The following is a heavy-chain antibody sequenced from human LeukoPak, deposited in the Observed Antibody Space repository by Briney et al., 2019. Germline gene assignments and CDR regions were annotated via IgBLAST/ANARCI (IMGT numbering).Heavy chain of an antibody. Sequence: SETLSLTCTVPGGSISSSSSYWGWIRQPPGKGLEWIGEINHSGSTNYNPSLKSRVTISVDTSKNQFSLKLSSVTAADTAVYYCARGDIAARPPAEYFQHWGQGTLVTVSS. V-gene: IGHV4-39*07. CDR2: INHSGST. CDR1: GGSISSSSSY. D-gene: IGHD6-6*01. J-gene: IGHJ1*01. CDR3: ARGDIAARPPAEYFQH.